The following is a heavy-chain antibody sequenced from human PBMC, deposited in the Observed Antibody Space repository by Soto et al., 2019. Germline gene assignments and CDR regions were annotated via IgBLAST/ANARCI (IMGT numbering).Heavy chain of an antibody. CDR2: IYLDDDK. CDR3: AHYVSASPAGWFDP. CDR1: GLSLSTSGEA. D-gene: IGHD3-10*01. Sequence: QITLKESGPTLVKPTQTLTLTCSFSGLSLSTSGEAVGWIRQPPGKALEWLAVIYLDDDKFFNPTLKTRLTITKDTSKDQVVLTLTHMDPVDTATYSCAHYVSASPAGWFDPWGQGVLVTVSS. V-gene: IGHV2-5*02. J-gene: IGHJ5*02.